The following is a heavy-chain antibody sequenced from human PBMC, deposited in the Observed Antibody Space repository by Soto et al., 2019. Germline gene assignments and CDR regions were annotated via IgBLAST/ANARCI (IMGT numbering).Heavy chain of an antibody. CDR3: ARDWTHYDSSGPGDY. Sequence: ASVKVSCKASGYTFTNYPMHWVRQAPGQRLEWMGWINADNGDTKYSQKLQGRVTITRDTSAITAYMELSSLRSEDTAVYYCARDWTHYDSSGPGDYWGQGTLVTVSS. J-gene: IGHJ4*02. D-gene: IGHD3-22*01. CDR1: GYTFTNYP. CDR2: INADNGDT. V-gene: IGHV1-3*01.